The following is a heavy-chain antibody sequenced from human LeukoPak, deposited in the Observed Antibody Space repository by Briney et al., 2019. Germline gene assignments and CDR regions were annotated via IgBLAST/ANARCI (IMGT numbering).Heavy chain of an antibody. Sequence: KPSETLSLTCTVSGGSISSSSYYWGWIRQPPGKGLEWIGSIYYSGSTYYNPSLKSRVTISVDTSKNQFSLKLSSVTAADTAVYYCARDSGSWMWWFDYWGQGTLVTVSP. CDR2: IYYSGST. V-gene: IGHV4-39*07. CDR1: GGSISSSSYY. D-gene: IGHD1-26*01. CDR3: ARDSGSWMWWFDY. J-gene: IGHJ5*01.